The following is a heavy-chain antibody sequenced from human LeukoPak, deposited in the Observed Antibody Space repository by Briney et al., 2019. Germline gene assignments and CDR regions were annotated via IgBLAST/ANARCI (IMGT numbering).Heavy chain of an antibody. D-gene: IGHD3-22*01. CDR2: ISPSGGTT. J-gene: IGHJ4*02. CDR1: GIIFSNYG. Sequence: GGSLRLSCEASGIIFSNYGMNWVRQAPGKRLEWVSGISPSGGTTYYADSLKGRFTISRDNSKNTLYLQMNSLRAEDTAVYYCAKGIVNSIDYYDSSGPYYFDYWGQGTLVTVSS. V-gene: IGHV3-23*01. CDR3: AKGIVNSIDYYDSSGPYYFDY.